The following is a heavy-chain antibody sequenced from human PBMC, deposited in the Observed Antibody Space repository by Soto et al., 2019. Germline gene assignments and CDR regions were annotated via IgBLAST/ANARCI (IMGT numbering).Heavy chain of an antibody. V-gene: IGHV1-46*01. CDR2: INPSGGST. Sequence: ASVKVSCKASGYTFTSYYMHWVRQAPGQGLGWMGIINPSGGSTSYAQKFQGRVTMTRDTSTSTVYMELSSLRSEDTAVYYCARDFGDNYDFWSGSNWFDPWGQGTLVTVSS. CDR1: GYTFTSYY. CDR3: ARDFGDNYDFWSGSNWFDP. D-gene: IGHD3-3*01. J-gene: IGHJ5*02.